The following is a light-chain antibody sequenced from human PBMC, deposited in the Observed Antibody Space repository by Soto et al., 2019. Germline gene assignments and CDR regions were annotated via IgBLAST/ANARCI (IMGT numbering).Light chain of an antibody. V-gene: IGKV3-11*01. CDR1: QSVSSY. CDR2: DAS. J-gene: IGKJ1*01. CDR3: QQRSDWPPTWT. Sequence: EIVLTQSPATLSLSPGERATLSCRASQSVSSYLAWYQQKPGQAPRLLIYDASNRATGIPARFSGSGSGTDFTLTISSLEPEDYAVYYCQQRSDWPPTWTFGQGTQVEI.